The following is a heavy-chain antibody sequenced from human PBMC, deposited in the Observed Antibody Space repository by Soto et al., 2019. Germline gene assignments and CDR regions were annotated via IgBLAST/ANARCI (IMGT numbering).Heavy chain of an antibody. CDR2: IYYSGST. D-gene: IGHD3-22*01. V-gene: IGHV4-30-4*01. Sequence: SETLSLTCTVSGGSISSGDYYWSWIRQPPGKGLEWIGYIYYSGSTYSNPSLKSRLTISGDTSKNQFSLKLSSVTAADTAVYYCASDRYYDSRWWAFDIWGQGTMVTVSS. CDR3: ASDRYYDSRWWAFDI. CDR1: GGSISSGDYY. J-gene: IGHJ3*02.